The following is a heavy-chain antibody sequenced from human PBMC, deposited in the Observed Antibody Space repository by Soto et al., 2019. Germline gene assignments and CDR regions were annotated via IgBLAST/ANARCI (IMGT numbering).Heavy chain of an antibody. CDR2: IKQDGSEK. CDR3: ARDYYCSGGSCYSGYAFDI. Sequence: GGSLRLSCAASGFTFSSYWMSWVRQAPGKGLEWVANIKQDGSEKYYGDSVKGRLTISRDNAKNSLYLQMNSLRAEDTAVYYCARDYYCSGGSCYSGYAFDIWGQGTMVTVSS. V-gene: IGHV3-7*01. J-gene: IGHJ3*02. CDR1: GFTFSSYW. D-gene: IGHD2-15*01.